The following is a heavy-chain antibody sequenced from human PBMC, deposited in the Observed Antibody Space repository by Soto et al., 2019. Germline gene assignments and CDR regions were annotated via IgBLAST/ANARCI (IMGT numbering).Heavy chain of an antibody. J-gene: IGHJ3*02. V-gene: IGHV1-69*13. D-gene: IGHD2-2*01. CDR3: ARGVVPAALGAFDI. CDR1: GGTFSSYA. CDR2: IIPIFGTA. Sequence: GASVKVSCKASGGTFSSYAISWVRQAPGQGLEWMGGIIPIFGTANYAQKFQGRVTITADESTSTAYMELSSLRSEDTAVYYCARGVVPAALGAFDIWGQGTMVTVSS.